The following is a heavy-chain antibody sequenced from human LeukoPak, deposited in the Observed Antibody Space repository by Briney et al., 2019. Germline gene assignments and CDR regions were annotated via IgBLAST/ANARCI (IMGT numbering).Heavy chain of an antibody. J-gene: IGHJ3*02. D-gene: IGHD3-16*02. CDR3: ARLVTTDDAFDI. V-gene: IGHV1-2*06. Sequence: GASVKVSCKASGYTFTGCYMHWVRQAPGQGLEWMGRINPNSGGTNYAQKFQGRVTMTRDTSISTAYMELSRLRSDDTAVYYCARLVTTDDAFDIWGQGTMVTVSS. CDR1: GYTFTGCY. CDR2: INPNSGGT.